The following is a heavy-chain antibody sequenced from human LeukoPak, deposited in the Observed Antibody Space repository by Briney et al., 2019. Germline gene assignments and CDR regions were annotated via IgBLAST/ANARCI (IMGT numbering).Heavy chain of an antibody. CDR3: AREGYCSGGSCYDY. D-gene: IGHD2-15*01. CDR1: GGTFSSYA. J-gene: IGHJ4*02. CDR2: IIPIFGTA. Sequence: SVKVSCKASGGTFSSYAISWVRQAPGQGLEWMGGIIPIFGTANYAQKFQGRVKITTDESTSTAYMELSSLRSEDTAVYYCAREGYCSGGSCYDYWGQGTLVTVSS. V-gene: IGHV1-69*05.